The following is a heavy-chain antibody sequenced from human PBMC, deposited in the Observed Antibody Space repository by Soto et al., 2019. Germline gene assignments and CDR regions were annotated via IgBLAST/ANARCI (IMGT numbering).Heavy chain of an antibody. Sequence: GGSLSLSCAASGFTFRSYAMTWVRQAPGKGLEWVSAISGSGGSTYYADSVKGRFTISRDNSKNTLYLQMNSLRAEDTAVYYCAKDPYDSSGYYHDYWGQGTLVTVSS. D-gene: IGHD3-22*01. V-gene: IGHV3-23*01. J-gene: IGHJ4*02. CDR3: AKDPYDSSGYYHDY. CDR1: GFTFRSYA. CDR2: ISGSGGST.